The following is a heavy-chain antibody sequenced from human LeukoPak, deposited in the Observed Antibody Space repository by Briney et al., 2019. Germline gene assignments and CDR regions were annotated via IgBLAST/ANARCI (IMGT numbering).Heavy chain of an antibody. CDR2: IYYSGST. CDR3: ARVRSAYSFDY. V-gene: IGHV4-59*01. D-gene: IGHD1-26*01. J-gene: IGHJ4*02. CDR1: GGSISSYY. Sequence: SETLSLTCTVSGGSISSYYWSWIRQPPGKGLEWIGYIYYSGSTNYNPSLKSRVTISVDTSKNQFSLKLSSVTAADTAVYYCARVRSAYSFDYWGQGTLVTVSS.